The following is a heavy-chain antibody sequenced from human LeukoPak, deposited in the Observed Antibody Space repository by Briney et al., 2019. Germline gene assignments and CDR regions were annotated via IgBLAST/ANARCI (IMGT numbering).Heavy chain of an antibody. V-gene: IGHV4-34*01. Sequence: SETLSLTSAVYGGSFSGYYWSWIRQPPGKGLEWIGEINHSGSTNYNPSLKSRVTISVDTSKNQFSLKLSSVTAADTAVYYCASANTLTYYYDSSGYYYFDYWGQGTLVTVSS. CDR2: INHSGST. CDR1: GGSFSGYY. J-gene: IGHJ4*02. D-gene: IGHD3-22*01. CDR3: ASANTLTYYYDSSGYYYFDY.